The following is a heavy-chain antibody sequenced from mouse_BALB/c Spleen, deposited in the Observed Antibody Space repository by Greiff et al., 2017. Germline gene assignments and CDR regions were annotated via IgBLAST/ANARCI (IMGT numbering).Heavy chain of an antibody. D-gene: IGHD1-1*01. CDR3: ARDITFYAMDY. CDR1: GFTFTDYY. V-gene: IGHV7-3*02. J-gene: IGHJ4*01. Sequence: EVQLVESGGGLVQPGGSLRLSCATSGFTFTDYYMSWVRQPPGKALEWLGFIRNKANGYTTEYSASVKGRFTISRDNSQSILYLQMNTLRAEDSATYYCARDITFYAMDYWGQGTSVTGSS. CDR2: IRNKANGYTT.